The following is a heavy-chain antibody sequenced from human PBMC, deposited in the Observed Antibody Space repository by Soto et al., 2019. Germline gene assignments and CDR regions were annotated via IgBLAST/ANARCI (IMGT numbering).Heavy chain of an antibody. V-gene: IGHV3-21*01. J-gene: IGHJ4*02. Sequence: GSLRLSCAASGFTFSSYSMNWVRQAPGKGLEWVSSISSSSSYIYYADSVKGRFTISRDNAKNSLYLQMNSLRAEDTAVYYCARGPIIAPEPPDYWGQGTLVTVSS. CDR1: GFTFSSYS. D-gene: IGHD6-13*01. CDR3: ARGPIIAPEPPDY. CDR2: ISSSSSYI.